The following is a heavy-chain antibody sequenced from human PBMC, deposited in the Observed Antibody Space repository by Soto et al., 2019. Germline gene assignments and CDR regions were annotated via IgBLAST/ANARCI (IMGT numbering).Heavy chain of an antibody. CDR1: GFTFSDYA. V-gene: IGHV3-23*01. Sequence: VGSLRLSCTASGFTFSDYAMAWVRQAPGKGLEWVSTISGGSSVTYYGDSVKGRFTISRDNAKKTLFLQLNRLSAEDTATYYCAKVLSKNYYYPFDFWGRGTQVTVSS. D-gene: IGHD3-10*01. CDR2: ISGGSSVT. CDR3: AKVLSKNYYYPFDF. J-gene: IGHJ4*02.